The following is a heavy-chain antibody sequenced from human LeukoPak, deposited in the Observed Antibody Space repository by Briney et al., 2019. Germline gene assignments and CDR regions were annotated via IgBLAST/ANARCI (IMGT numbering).Heavy chain of an antibody. Sequence: GGSLRLSCAASGFTFSDYYMSWIRQAPGKGLEWVSYISSSGSTIYYADSVKGRFTISRDNAKNSLYLQMNSLRAEDTAVYYCARDAGWLHPRPDAFDIWGRGTMVTVSS. CDR2: ISSSGSTI. J-gene: IGHJ3*02. CDR1: GFTFSDYY. D-gene: IGHD5-24*01. CDR3: ARDAGWLHPRPDAFDI. V-gene: IGHV3-11*04.